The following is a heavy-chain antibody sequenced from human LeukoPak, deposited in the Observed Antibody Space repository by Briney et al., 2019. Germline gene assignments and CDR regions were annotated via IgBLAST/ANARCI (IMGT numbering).Heavy chain of an antibody. Sequence: AGNGNTKYSQKFQGRVTITRDTSASTAYMELSSLRSEDTAVYYCVGVGLGYCSGGSCPFDYWGQGTLVTVSS. CDR3: VGVGLGYCSGGSCPFDY. D-gene: IGHD2-15*01. CDR2: AGNGNT. V-gene: IGHV1-3*01. J-gene: IGHJ4*02.